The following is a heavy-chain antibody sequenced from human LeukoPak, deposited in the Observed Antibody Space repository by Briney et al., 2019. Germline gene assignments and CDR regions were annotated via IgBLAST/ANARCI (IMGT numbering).Heavy chain of an antibody. J-gene: IGHJ6*02. D-gene: IGHD3-16*01. Sequence: SVKVSCKASGNSISNYAVSWVRLAPGQGFEWMGGIIPIFGTADYAQKFQGRVTITADQSTSTTYMALSSLKSEDTATYYCTTRACHAGGCSSSFYYYYGLHFWGQGTTVSVSS. V-gene: IGHV1-69*13. CDR3: TTRACHAGGCSSSFYYYYGLHF. CDR2: IIPIFGTA. CDR1: GNSISNYA.